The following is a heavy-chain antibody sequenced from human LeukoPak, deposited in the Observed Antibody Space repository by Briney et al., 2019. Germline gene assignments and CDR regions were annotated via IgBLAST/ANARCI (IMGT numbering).Heavy chain of an antibody. J-gene: IGHJ4*02. CDR1: GSTFSSYG. CDR2: IRYDGSNK. Sequence: GGFLRLSCAASGSTFSSYGMHWVRQAPGKGLEWVAFIRYDGSNKYYADSVKGRFTISRDNSKNTLYLQMNSLRAEDTAVYYCAKDPTFVVVPAASFDYWGQGTLVTVSS. V-gene: IGHV3-30*02. D-gene: IGHD2-2*01. CDR3: AKDPTFVVVPAASFDY.